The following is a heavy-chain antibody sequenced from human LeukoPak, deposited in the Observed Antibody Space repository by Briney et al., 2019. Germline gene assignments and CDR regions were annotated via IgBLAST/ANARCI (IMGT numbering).Heavy chain of an antibody. V-gene: IGHV3-48*03. CDR1: RFTFSSYA. Sequence: GGSLRLSCAASRFTFSSYAMHWVRQAPGKGLEWIAYISSGATTMYYADSVKGRFTISRDDAKNSLFLQMKSLRAEDTAVYYCALLAVASDFDYWGQGALVTVSS. J-gene: IGHJ4*02. D-gene: IGHD6-19*01. CDR2: ISSGATTM. CDR3: ALLAVASDFDY.